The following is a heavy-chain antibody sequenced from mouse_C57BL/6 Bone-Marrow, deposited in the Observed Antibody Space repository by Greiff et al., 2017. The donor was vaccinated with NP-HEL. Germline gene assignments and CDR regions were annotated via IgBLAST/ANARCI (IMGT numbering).Heavy chain of an antibody. CDR2: IRNKANGYTT. CDR1: GFTFTDYY. D-gene: IGHD2-4*01. Sequence: EVQRVESGGGLVQPGGSLSLSCAASGFTFTDYYMSWVRQPPGKALEWLGFIRNKANGYTTEYSASVKGRFTISRDNSQSILYLQMNALRAEDSATYYCARYDYDGGSDYWGQGTTLTVSS. J-gene: IGHJ2*01. CDR3: ARYDYDGGSDY. V-gene: IGHV7-3*01.